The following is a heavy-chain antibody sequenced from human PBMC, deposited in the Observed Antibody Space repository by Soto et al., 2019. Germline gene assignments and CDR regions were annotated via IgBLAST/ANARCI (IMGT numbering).Heavy chain of an antibody. Sequence: GGSLGLSCAASGFTFSSYAMSWVRQAPGKGLEWVSTILTSSDSTYYADSVKGRFTISRDNSKNTLYLQMNSLRAEDTAVFYCAKDLGARGVGATLDYWGQGTVVTVSS. CDR2: ILTSSDST. J-gene: IGHJ4*02. V-gene: IGHV3-23*01. D-gene: IGHD1-26*01. CDR3: AKDLGARGVGATLDY. CDR1: GFTFSSYA.